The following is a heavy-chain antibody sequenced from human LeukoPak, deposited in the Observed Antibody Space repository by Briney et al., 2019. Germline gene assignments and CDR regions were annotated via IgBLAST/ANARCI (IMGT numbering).Heavy chain of an antibody. CDR2: ISYDGSNK. CDR1: GFTFSSYG. J-gene: IGHJ4*02. CDR3: AKVSSSSWSAFDY. Sequence: GGSLRLSCAASGFTFSSYGMHWVRQAPGKGLEWVAVISYDGSNKYYADSVKGRFTISRDNSKNTLYLRMNSLRAEDTAVYYCAKVSSSSWSAFDYWGQGTLVTVSS. V-gene: IGHV3-30*18. D-gene: IGHD6-13*01.